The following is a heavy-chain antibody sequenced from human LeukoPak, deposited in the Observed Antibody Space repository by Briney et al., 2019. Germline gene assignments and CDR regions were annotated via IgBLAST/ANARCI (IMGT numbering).Heavy chain of an antibody. CDR1: GGSISSSSYY. J-gene: IGHJ4*02. D-gene: IGHD1-26*01. CDR3: ARDAWEPRSALDY. Sequence: PSETLSLTCTVSGGSISSSSYYWGWIRQPPGKGLEWIGSIYYSGSTYYNPSLKSRVTISVDTSKNQFSLKLSSVTAADTAVYYCARDAWEPRSALDYWGQGTLVTVSS. CDR2: IYYSGST. V-gene: IGHV4-39*07.